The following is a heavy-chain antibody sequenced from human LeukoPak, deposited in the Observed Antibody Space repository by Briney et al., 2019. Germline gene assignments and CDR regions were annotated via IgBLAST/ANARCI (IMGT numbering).Heavy chain of an antibody. V-gene: IGHV3-21*01. CDR3: ARGLQLVRGYFDY. D-gene: IGHD1-1*01. J-gene: IGHJ4*02. CDR1: GFTFSSYS. Sequence: GGSLRLSCAASGFTFSSYSMNWVRQAPGKGLEWVSAISSSSYIYYADSVKGRFTISRDNAKNSLYLQMNSLRAEDTAVYYCARGLQLVRGYFDYWGQGTMVTVSS. CDR2: ISSSSYI.